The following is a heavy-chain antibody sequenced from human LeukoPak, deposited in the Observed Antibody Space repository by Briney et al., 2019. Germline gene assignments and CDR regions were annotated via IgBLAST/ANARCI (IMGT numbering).Heavy chain of an antibody. CDR1: GGSFSGYY. V-gene: IGHV4-34*01. J-gene: IGHJ4*02. CDR2: INHSGST. D-gene: IGHD5-18*01. Sequence: SETLSLTCAVYGGSFSGYYWSWIRQPPGKGLEWIGEINHSGSTNYNPSLKSRVTISVDTSKNQFSLKLSSVTAADTAVYYCAARRGHSYGLPKDYWGQGTLVTVSS. CDR3: AARRGHSYGLPKDY.